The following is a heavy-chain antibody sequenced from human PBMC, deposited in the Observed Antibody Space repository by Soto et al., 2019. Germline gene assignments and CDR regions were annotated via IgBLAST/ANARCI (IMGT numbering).Heavy chain of an antibody. J-gene: IGHJ4*02. D-gene: IGHD2-15*01. CDR2: IYYSGST. V-gene: IGHV4-39*01. CDR3: AGRVGGRIGYYFDY. Sequence: PSETLSLTCSVSGGSISSSSYYWGWIRQPPGKGLEWIGSIYYSGSTYYNPSLKSRVTISVDTSKNQSSLKLSSVTAADTAVYYCAGRVGGRIGYYFDYWGQGTLVTVST. CDR1: GGSISSSSYY.